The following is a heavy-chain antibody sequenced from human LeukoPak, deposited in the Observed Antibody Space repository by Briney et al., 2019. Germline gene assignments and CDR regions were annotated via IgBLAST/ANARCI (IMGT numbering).Heavy chain of an antibody. CDR1: GGSISSGDYY. V-gene: IGHV4-30-4*01. CDR2: IYYSGST. Sequence: SQTLSLTCTVSGGSISSGDYYWSWIRQPQGKGLEWIGYIYYSGSTNYNPSLKSRVTISVDTSKYQFSLKLSSVTAADTAVYYCARVGYSYGYSRWGQGTLVTVSS. CDR3: ARVGYSYGYSR. J-gene: IGHJ4*02. D-gene: IGHD5-18*01.